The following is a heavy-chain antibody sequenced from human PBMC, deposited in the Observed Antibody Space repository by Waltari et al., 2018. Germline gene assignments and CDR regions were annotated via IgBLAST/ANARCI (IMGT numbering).Heavy chain of an antibody. CDR3: AREEYYYDSSGYFPFDY. V-gene: IGHV6-1*01. CDR1: GDSVSSNSAA. D-gene: IGHD3-22*01. Sequence: QVQLQQSGPGLVKPSQTLSLTCAISGDSVSSNSAAWNWIRQSPSRGLEWLGRTVYRSKWYNDYAVSVKSRITINPDTSKNQFSLQLNSVTPEDTAVYYCAREEYYYDSSGYFPFDYWGQGTLVTVSS. CDR2: TVYRSKWYN. J-gene: IGHJ4*02.